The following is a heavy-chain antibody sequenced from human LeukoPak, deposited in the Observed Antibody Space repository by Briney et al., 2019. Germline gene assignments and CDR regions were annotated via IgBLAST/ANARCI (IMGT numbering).Heavy chain of an antibody. J-gene: IGHJ4*02. CDR3: ARSDYYGSGSYFFDS. V-gene: IGHV4-59*01. Sequence: SETLSLSCSVSGGSITSYYWSWLRQPPGKGLEWIGYIYNSGSTNYNPSLKSRVTISVDTSKNQLSLKLSSVTAADTAVYYCARSDYYGSGSYFFDSWGQGTLVTVSS. D-gene: IGHD3-10*01. CDR2: IYNSGST. CDR1: GGSITSYY.